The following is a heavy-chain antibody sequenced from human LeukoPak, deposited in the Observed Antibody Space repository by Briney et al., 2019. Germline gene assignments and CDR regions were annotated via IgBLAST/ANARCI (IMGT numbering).Heavy chain of an antibody. D-gene: IGHD2-15*01. Sequence: PGGSLRLSCAASGFTFSSSGMTWVRQAPGKGLEWVSTIDSGSRAYYAESMKGRVTFSRDNSKSTVYLQINSLRGDDTAVYYCARDGPGWSRDYWGQGTLATVSS. CDR2: IDSGSRA. J-gene: IGHJ4*02. V-gene: IGHV3-23*01. CDR3: ARDGPGWSRDY. CDR1: GFTFSSSG.